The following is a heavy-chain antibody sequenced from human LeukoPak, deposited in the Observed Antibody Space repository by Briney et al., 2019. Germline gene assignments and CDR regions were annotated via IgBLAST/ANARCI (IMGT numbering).Heavy chain of an antibody. CDR3: ARYSDFWSGPGARAYYFDY. D-gene: IGHD3-3*01. CDR2: IKQDGSET. J-gene: IGHJ4*02. V-gene: IGHV3-7*01. CDR1: GFTFSSYW. Sequence: GGSLRLSCAASGFTFSSYWMSWVRRAPGKGLEWVANIKQDGSETYYVDSVRGRFTISRDNAKNSLYLQMDSLTKDDTATYYCARYSDFWSGPGARAYYFDYWGQGTLVTVSS.